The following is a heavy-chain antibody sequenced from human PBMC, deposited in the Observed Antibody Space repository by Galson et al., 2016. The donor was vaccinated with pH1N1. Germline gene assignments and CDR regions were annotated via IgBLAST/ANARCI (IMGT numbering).Heavy chain of an antibody. CDR3: AKVGLHDLSGHFYYMDV. CDR2: IRFAGDGK. D-gene: IGHD3-16*01. J-gene: IGHJ6*03. CDR1: SFTLSSYG. V-gene: IGHV3-30*02. Sequence: SLRLSCPGSSFTLSSYGIHWVRQARGRGLERVDFIRFAGDGKIYTYSVKGRFTFSRDNSKNTVYLQMDSLRPDDTAEYFCAKVGLHDLSGHFYYMDVWGKGTTVTVSS.